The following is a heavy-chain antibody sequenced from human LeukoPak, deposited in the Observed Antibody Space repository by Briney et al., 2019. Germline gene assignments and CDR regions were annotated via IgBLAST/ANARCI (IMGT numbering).Heavy chain of an antibody. CDR1: GYTFTGYY. Sequence: ASVKVSCKASGYTFTGYYMHWVRQAPGQGLEWMGWINPNSGGTNYAQKFQGRVTMTRDTSISTAYMELSRLRSDDTAVYYCARDYYGSESYYPFDYWGQGTLVTVSS. CDR3: ARDYYGSESYYPFDY. J-gene: IGHJ4*02. CDR2: INPNSGGT. V-gene: IGHV1-2*02. D-gene: IGHD3-10*01.